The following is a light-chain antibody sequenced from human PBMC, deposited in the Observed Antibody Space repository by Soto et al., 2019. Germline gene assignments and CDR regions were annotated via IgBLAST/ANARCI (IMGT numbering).Light chain of an antibody. J-gene: IGLJ2*01. V-gene: IGLV2-14*01. CDR1: SSDVGAYNS. CDR3: TSYSSSSPVL. CDR2: EVT. Sequence: QSAMTQPASVSGSLGQSITISCTGTSSDVGAYNSVSWYQQHPDKAPKLLIFEVTNRPSGVSGRFSGSKSGITASLSISGLHPEDEADYYCTSYSSSSPVLFGGGTKLTVL.